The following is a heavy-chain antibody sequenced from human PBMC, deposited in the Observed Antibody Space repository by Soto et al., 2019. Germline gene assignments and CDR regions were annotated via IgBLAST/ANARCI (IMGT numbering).Heavy chain of an antibody. CDR2: INHSGST. D-gene: IGHD6-19*01. Sequence: SATLLLPCSVYAGALSGYYWSGIRPPPGKGLEWIGEINHSGSTNYNPSLKSRVTISVDTSKNQFSLELSSVTAADTAVYYWARKVGYSSGWYLNYCDYWGQGTLVTVSA. J-gene: IGHJ4*02. CDR3: ARKVGYSSGWYLNYCDY. CDR1: AGALSGYY. V-gene: IGHV4-34*01.